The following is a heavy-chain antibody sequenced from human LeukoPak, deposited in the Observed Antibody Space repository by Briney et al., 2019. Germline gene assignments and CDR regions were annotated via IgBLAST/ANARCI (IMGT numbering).Heavy chain of an antibody. J-gene: IGHJ4*02. CDR3: AKRGVVIRVILVGFHKEAYYFDS. D-gene: IGHD3-22*01. CDR1: GITLSNYG. Sequence: PGGSLRLSCAVSGITLSNYGMSWVRQAPGKGLEWVAGISDSGGSTKYADSVKGRFTISKDNPKNTLHLHMNSLRAEDTAVYFCAKRGVVIRVILVGFHKEAYYFDSWGQGALVTVSS. V-gene: IGHV3-23*01. CDR2: ISDSGGST.